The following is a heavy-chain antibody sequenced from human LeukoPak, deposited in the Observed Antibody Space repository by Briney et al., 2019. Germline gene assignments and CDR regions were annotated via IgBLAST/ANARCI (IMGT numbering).Heavy chain of an antibody. CDR2: IYYSGST. CDR1: GGSISSYY. Sequence: SETLSLTCTVSGGSISSYYWSWIRQPPGKGLEWIGYIYYSGSTNYNPSLKSRVTISVDTSKNQFSLKLSSVTAADTAVYYCARHWAKMPGIAAAAPFDPWGQGTLVTVSS. J-gene: IGHJ5*02. CDR3: ARHWAKMPGIAAAAPFDP. D-gene: IGHD6-13*01. V-gene: IGHV4-59*08.